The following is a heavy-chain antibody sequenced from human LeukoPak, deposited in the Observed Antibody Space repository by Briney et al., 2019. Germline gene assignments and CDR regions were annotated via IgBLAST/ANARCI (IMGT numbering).Heavy chain of an antibody. CDR1: GFTFSSYW. V-gene: IGHV3-7*01. CDR2: IKQDGGEK. Sequence: GGSLRLSCAASGFTFSSYWMTWVRQAPGKGLEWVANIKQDGGEKYYLDSVKGRFSISRDNAKNSLYLQMNSLRAEDTAVYYCARVSAEWLLFYWGQGTLVTVSS. D-gene: IGHD3-3*01. J-gene: IGHJ4*02. CDR3: ARVSAEWLLFY.